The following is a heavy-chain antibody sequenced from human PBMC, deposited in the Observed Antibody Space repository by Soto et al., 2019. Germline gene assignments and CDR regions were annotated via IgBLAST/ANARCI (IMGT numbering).Heavy chain of an antibody. Sequence: SGPTLVNHTQTLTLTCTFSGFSLSTSGMCVSWIRQPPGKALEWLARIDWDDDKYYSTSLKTRLTISKDTSKNQVVLTMTNMDPVDTATFYCARDSVALYYYYSGMDFWGQGTTVTVSS. CDR2: IDWDDDK. CDR1: GFSLSTSGMC. V-gene: IGHV2-70*11. CDR3: ARDSVALYYYYSGMDF. J-gene: IGHJ6*02. D-gene: IGHD2-21*01.